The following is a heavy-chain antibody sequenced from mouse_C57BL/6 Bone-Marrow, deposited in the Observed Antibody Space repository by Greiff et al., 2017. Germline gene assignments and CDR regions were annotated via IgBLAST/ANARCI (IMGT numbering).Heavy chain of an antibody. CDR3: ARHYYIWYFDV. J-gene: IGHJ1*03. V-gene: IGHV5-6*01. CDR1: GFTFSSYG. CDR2: ISSGGSYT. D-gene: IGHD2-12*01. Sequence: EVKLQESGGDLVKPGGSLKLSCAASGFTFSSYGMSWVRQTPDKRLEWVATISSGGSYTYYPDSVKGRFTISRDNAKNTLYLQMSSLKSEDTAMYYCARHYYIWYFDVWGTGTTVTVSS.